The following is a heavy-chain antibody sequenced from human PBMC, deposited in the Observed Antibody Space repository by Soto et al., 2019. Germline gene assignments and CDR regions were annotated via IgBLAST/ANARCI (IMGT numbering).Heavy chain of an antibody. CDR3: ASQHLTYCGGDCYSPFDY. CDR2: IYYSGST. CDR1: GGSISSYY. J-gene: IGHJ4*02. Sequence: SETLSLTCTVSGGSISSYYWSWIRQPPGKGLEWIGYIYYSGSTNSNPSLKSRVTISVDTSKNQFSLKLSSVTAADTAVYYCASQHLTYCGGDCYSPFDYWGQGTLVTVSS. V-gene: IGHV4-59*08. D-gene: IGHD2-21*01.